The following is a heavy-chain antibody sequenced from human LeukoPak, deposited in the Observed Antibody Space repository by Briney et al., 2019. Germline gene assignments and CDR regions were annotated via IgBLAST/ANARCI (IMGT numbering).Heavy chain of an antibody. Sequence: PGGSLRLSCAASGFTFSSYSMNWVRQAPGKGLEWVSYISSSSSTIYYVDSVKGRFTISRDNAKNSLYLQMNSLRAEDTAVYYCARDRYCSGGSCYFGHYYYYMDVWGKGTTVTVSS. J-gene: IGHJ6*03. CDR3: ARDRYCSGGSCYFGHYYYYMDV. V-gene: IGHV3-48*01. CDR1: GFTFSSYS. D-gene: IGHD2-15*01. CDR2: ISSSSSTI.